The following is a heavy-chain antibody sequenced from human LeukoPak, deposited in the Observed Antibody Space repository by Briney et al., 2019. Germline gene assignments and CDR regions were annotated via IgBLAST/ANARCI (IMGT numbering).Heavy chain of an antibody. J-gene: IGHJ3*02. CDR3: ERDPGIVGARDAFDI. CDR1: GYTFTNYG. D-gene: IGHD1-26*01. Sequence: VASVKVSCKASGYTFTNYGISWVRQAPGQGLEWMRWISAYNGHTKYAQKVQGRVTMTTDTSTSTAHMELRSLRSDDTAVYYCERDPGIVGARDAFDIWGQGTMVTVSS. V-gene: IGHV1-18*01. CDR2: ISAYNGHT.